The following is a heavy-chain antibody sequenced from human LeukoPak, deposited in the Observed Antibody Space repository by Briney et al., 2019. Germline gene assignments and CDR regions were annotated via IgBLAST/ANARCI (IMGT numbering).Heavy chain of an antibody. V-gene: IGHV1-2*02. Sequence: ASVKVSCKASGYSFTDYYIHWVRQAPGQGLEWMGWINPNSGGTNYAQKFQGRVTMTRDTSISTAYMELSRLRSDDTAVYYCARDGAYCGGDCYPVNYYYMDVWGKGTTVTISS. D-gene: IGHD2-21*02. CDR3: ARDGAYCGGDCYPVNYYYMDV. CDR1: GYSFTDYY. J-gene: IGHJ6*03. CDR2: INPNSGGT.